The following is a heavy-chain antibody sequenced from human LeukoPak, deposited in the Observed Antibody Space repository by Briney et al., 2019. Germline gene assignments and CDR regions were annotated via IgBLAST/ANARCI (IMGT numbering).Heavy chain of an antibody. CDR2: ISGSGGST. CDR3: AKESLYYDIWPNRGAFDI. Sequence: GGPLRLSCAASGFTFSSFAMIWVRHARGEGLVWVSAISGSGGSTSYADSVKVRFTISRDNSKNTLYLQMNSLRAEDTAVYYCAKESLYYDIWPNRGAFDIWGQGTMVTVSS. D-gene: IGHD3-9*01. V-gene: IGHV3-23*01. J-gene: IGHJ3*02. CDR1: GFTFSSFA.